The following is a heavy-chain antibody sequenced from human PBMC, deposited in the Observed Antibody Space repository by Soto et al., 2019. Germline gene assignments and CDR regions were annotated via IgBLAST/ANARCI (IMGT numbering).Heavy chain of an antibody. CDR3: AGDSSIGARWARHFDH. D-gene: IGHD6-6*01. CDR2: ISSSSSKI. V-gene: IGHV3-48*02. Sequence: EVQLVESGGGLVQPGGSLRLSWAASGFTFSSYAMNWVRQAPGKGLGGVSYISSSSSKIDYADSVKGRFTISRDNARNSLSLQMNSLRDEDTAVYYCAGDSSIGARWARHFDHWGQGTLVTVSS. CDR1: GFTFSSYA. J-gene: IGHJ4*02.